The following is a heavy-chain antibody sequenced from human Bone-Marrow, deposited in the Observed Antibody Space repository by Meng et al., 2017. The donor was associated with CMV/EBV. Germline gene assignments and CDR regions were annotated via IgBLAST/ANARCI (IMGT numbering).Heavy chain of an antibody. CDR2: INPNSGGT. J-gene: IGHJ5*02. CDR1: GYTFTGYY. Sequence: QLTLLQTGAEVKKPAASVRVSCKASGYTFTGYYMHWVRQAPGQGLEWMGWINPNSGGTNYAQKFQGRVTMTRDTSISTAYMELSRLRSDDTAVHYCARGFSSSWDAWFDPWGQGTLVTVSS. V-gene: IGHV1-2*02. CDR3: ARGFSSSWDAWFDP. D-gene: IGHD6-6*01.